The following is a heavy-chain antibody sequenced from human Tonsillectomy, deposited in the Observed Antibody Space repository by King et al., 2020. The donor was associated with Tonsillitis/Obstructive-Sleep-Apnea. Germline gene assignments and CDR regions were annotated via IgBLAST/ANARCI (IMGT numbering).Heavy chain of an antibody. CDR1: GFTFHIYA. J-gene: IGHJ4*02. D-gene: IGHD3-10*01. CDR3: AKGREHFYGSGSPYYFDY. V-gene: IGHV3-23*04. CDR2: ISSSGGTT. Sequence: VQLVESGGGLVQPGGSLRLSCAASGFTFHIYAMTWVRQAPGKGLEWVSGISSSGGTTYYADSVRGRFTISRDNSKNTLYLQMNSLRAEDTAVYYCAKGREHFYGSGSPYYFDYWGQGTLVTVSS.